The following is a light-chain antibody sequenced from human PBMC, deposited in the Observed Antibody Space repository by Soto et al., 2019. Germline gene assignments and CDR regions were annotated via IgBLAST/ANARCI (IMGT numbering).Light chain of an antibody. J-gene: IGLJ2*01. CDR1: SSNIGSNY. V-gene: IGLV1-47*01. Sequence: QSVLTQSPSASGTPGQRVTISCSGSSSNIGSNYVYWYQQLPGTAPKLLIYRNNQRPSGVPDRFSDSKSGTSASLAISGLRSEDEADYYCAAWDDSLSGVVFGGGTQLTVL. CDR3: AAWDDSLSGVV. CDR2: RNN.